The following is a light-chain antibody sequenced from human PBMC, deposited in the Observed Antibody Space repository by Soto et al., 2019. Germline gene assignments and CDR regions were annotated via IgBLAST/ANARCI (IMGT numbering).Light chain of an antibody. V-gene: IGLV2-14*01. J-gene: IGLJ1*01. Sequence: QSVLTQPASVSGSAGQSVTISCTGPRRDIGDSNFISWYQHSPGKAPRLLIYEVNNRPSGVSKRFSGSKAGNTASLTISGLLDDDEADYFCASFRSGTILVLGSGTKVTVL. CDR3: ASFRSGTILV. CDR2: EVN. CDR1: RRDIGDSNF.